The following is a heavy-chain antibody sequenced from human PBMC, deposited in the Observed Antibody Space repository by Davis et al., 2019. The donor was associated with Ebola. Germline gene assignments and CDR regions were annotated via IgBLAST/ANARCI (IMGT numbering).Heavy chain of an antibody. V-gene: IGHV3-30*03. D-gene: IGHD4-17*01. CDR3: TSQRTTNDY. CDR2: ISYDGSNK. J-gene: IGHJ4*02. Sequence: GESLKISCAASGFTFSSYWMSWVRQAPGKGLEWVAVISYDGSNKYYADSVKGRFTISRDNSKNTLYLQMNSLKTEDTAVYYCTSQRTTNDYWGQGTLVTVSS. CDR1: GFTFSSYW.